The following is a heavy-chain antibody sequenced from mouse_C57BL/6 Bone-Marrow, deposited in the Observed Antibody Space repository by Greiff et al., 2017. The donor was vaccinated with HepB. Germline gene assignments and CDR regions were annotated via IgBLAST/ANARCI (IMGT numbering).Heavy chain of an antibody. D-gene: IGHD1-1*01. CDR3: ARSPHYYGSSYGYAMDY. CDR1: GYAFSSSW. Sequence: VQLVESGPELVKPGASVKISCKASGYAFSSSWMNWVKQRPGKGLEWIGRIYPGDGDTNYNGKFKGKATLTADKSSSTAYMQLSSLTSEDSAVYFCARSPHYYGSSYGYAMDYWGQGTSVTVSS. CDR2: IYPGDGDT. J-gene: IGHJ4*01. V-gene: IGHV1-82*01.